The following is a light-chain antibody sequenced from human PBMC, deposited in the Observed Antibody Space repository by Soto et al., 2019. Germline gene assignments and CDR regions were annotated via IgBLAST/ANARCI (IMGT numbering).Light chain of an antibody. CDR2: DVT. CDR1: SSDVGGYRY. J-gene: IGLJ2*01. CDR3: CSYAGSYIWI. V-gene: IGLV2-11*01. Sequence: QSALTQPRSVSGSPGQSVTISCTGTSSDVGGYRYVSWYQQHPGKAPKLVLYDVTKRPSGVPDRFSGSKSGNTASLTISGLQAEDEADYYCCSYAGSYIWIFGGGTKLTVL.